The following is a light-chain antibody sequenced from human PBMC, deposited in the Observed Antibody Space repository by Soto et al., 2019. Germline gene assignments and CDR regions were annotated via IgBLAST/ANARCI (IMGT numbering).Light chain of an antibody. Sequence: EIVLTQSPGTLSLSPGERATLSCRASRSLSSSFLAWYQQKPGQAPRLLIYGASSRATGIPDRFSGSGSGTDFTLAINRLKPADFAVKAGQQHDDSTRTFRPATKAEI. CDR2: GAS. CDR1: RSLSSSF. J-gene: IGKJ1*01. V-gene: IGKV3-20*01. CDR3: QQHDDSTRT.